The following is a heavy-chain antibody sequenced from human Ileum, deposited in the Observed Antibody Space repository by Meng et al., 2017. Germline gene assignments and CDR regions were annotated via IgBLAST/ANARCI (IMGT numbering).Heavy chain of an antibody. CDR1: GGPFTASY. Sequence: SEPLSLTFAVYGGPFTASYWSWIRQTPGKGLEWIGEIDDSGSSNYNPSLKSRVTISGDTYENQFSLKLTSVTAADTAVYFCACRAGRRDLWSRRVKKRISNCFDVWGQGTMVTVSS. CDR2: IDDSGSS. V-gene: IGHV4-34*01. CDR3: ACRAGRRDLWSRRVKKRISNCFDV. J-gene: IGHJ3*01. D-gene: IGHD5-24*01.